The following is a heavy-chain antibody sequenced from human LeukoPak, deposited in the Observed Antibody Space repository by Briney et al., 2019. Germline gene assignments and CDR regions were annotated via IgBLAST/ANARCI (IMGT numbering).Heavy chain of an antibody. CDR3: ARATGGNSVYFDY. V-gene: IGHV3-23*01. CDR2: ISGSGGST. J-gene: IGHJ4*02. Sequence: PGGSLRLSCAASGFTFSSYAMSWVRQAPGKGLEWVSAISGSGGSTYYADSVKGRFTISRDNSKNTLYLQMNSLRAEDTAVYYCARATGGNSVYFDYWGQGTLVTVSS. CDR1: GFTFSSYA. D-gene: IGHD4-23*01.